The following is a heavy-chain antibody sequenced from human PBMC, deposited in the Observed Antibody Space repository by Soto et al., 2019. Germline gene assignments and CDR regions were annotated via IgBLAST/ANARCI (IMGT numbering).Heavy chain of an antibody. CDR1: GYTFTSYG. J-gene: IGHJ6*02. V-gene: IGHV1-18*01. CDR3: ARQVPDIVVVVAATDYGMDV. D-gene: IGHD2-15*01. Sequence: QVQLVQSGAEVKKPGASVKVSCKASGYTFTSYGISWVRQAPGQGLEWMGWISAYNGNTNYAQKIQGRVTMTTDTSTSTAYMELRSLRSDDTAVYYCARQVPDIVVVVAATDYGMDVWGQGTTVTVSS. CDR2: ISAYNGNT.